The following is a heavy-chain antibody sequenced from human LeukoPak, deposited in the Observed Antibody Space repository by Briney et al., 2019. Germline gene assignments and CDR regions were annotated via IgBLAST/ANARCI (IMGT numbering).Heavy chain of an antibody. CDR1: GYTFTNYY. D-gene: IGHD2-21*02. CDR2: INPNSGGT. CDR3: ARAYCGGDCYSTESIDY. J-gene: IGHJ4*02. V-gene: IGHV1-2*02. Sequence: ASVTVSFKASGYTFTNYYMHYVGQARGQGLEWMGWINPNSGGTNYAQKFQGRVTMTRDTSISTAYMELSRLRSDDTAVHYCARAYCGGDCYSTESIDYWGQGTLVTVSS.